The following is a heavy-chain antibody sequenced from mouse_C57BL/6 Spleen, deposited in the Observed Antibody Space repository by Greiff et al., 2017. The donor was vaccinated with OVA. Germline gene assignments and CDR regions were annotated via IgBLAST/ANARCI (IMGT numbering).Heavy chain of an antibody. V-gene: IGHV1-80*01. CDR3: ARSGYSNLYAMDY. Sequence: VNVVESGAELVKPGASVKISCKASGYAFSSYWMNWVKQRPGKGLEWIGQIYPGDGDTNYNGKFKGKATLTADKSSSTAYMQLSSLTSEDSAVYFCARSGYSNLYAMDYWGQGTSVTVSS. CDR1: GYAFSSYW. D-gene: IGHD2-5*01. J-gene: IGHJ4*01. CDR2: IYPGDGDT.